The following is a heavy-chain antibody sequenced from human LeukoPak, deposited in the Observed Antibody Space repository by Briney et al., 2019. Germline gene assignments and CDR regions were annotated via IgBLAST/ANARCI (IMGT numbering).Heavy chain of an antibody. J-gene: IGHJ6*03. CDR2: IDSGGDT. V-gene: IGHV3-66*01. CDR3: ARDLEGGSMDV. D-gene: IGHD3-16*01. CDR1: GFTVSSNY. Sequence: GGSLRLSCAASGFTVSSNYMSWVRQAPGKGLEWVSVIDSGGDTYYADSVKGRFTISRDNAKNTLYLQMNSLRAEDTAVYYCARDLEGGSMDVWGKGTTVTVSS.